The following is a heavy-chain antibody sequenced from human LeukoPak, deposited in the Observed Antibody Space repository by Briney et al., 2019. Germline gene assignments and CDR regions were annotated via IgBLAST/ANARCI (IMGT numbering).Heavy chain of an antibody. Sequence: PGGSLRLSCAASGITFSSYNMNWVRQAPGKGLEWVSSISRSSSYKYYAESVKGRFTISRDNAKNSLYLQMNSLRAEDTAFYYCARDGEGAATGGFDYWGQGTLVTVSS. CDR2: ISRSSSYK. D-gene: IGHD1-26*01. CDR3: ARDGEGAATGGFDY. CDR1: GITFSSYN. J-gene: IGHJ4*02. V-gene: IGHV3-21*04.